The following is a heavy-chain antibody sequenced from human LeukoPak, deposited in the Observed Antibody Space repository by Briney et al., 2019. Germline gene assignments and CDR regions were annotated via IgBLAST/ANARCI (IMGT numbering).Heavy chain of an antibody. CDR2: MNPNSGNT. CDR1: GYTFTSYD. D-gene: IGHD3-22*01. J-gene: IGHJ5*02. CDR3: ALNPDSSGYWWFDP. V-gene: IGHV1-8*03. Sequence: GASVKVSCKASGYTFTSYDINWVRQTTGQGLEWMGWMNPNSGNTGYAQKFRGRVTITRNTSISTAYMELSSLRSEDTAVYYCALNPDSSGYWWFDPWGQGTLVTVSS.